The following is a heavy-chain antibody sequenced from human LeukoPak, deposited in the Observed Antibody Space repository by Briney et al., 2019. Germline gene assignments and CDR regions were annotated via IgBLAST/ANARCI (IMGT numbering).Heavy chain of an antibody. J-gene: IGHJ4*02. CDR2: IGGGGPTT. CDR1: GFTFSTYA. D-gene: IGHD6-19*01. CDR3: ARGFLGGTDQYFDS. Sequence: GGSLRLSCAASGFTFSTYAMNWVRQAPANGLEWVSTIGGGGPTTDYADSVKDRFTISRDNSKNTLYLQMNSLRAEDTAVYFCARGFLGGTDQYFDSWGQGTLVTVSS. V-gene: IGHV3-23*01.